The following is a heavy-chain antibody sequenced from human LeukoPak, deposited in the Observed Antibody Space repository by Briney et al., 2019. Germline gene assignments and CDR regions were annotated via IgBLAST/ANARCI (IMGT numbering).Heavy chain of an antibody. D-gene: IGHD2-2*01. CDR2: IYTSGST. CDR3: ARQKCTSTSCLTKNAFDI. V-gene: IGHV4-4*09. J-gene: IGHJ3*02. CDR1: GSISGYY. Sequence: SETLSLTCTVSGSISGYYWSWIRQPPEKGLEWIGYIYTSGSTNYNPSLESRVTISVDTSKNQFSLDLSSVTAADTAVYYCARQKCTSTSCLTKNAFDIWGQGTMVTVSS.